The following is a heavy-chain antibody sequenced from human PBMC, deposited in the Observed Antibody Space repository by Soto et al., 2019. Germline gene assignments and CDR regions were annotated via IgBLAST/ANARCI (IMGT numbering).Heavy chain of an antibody. Sequence: QVHLQESGPRLVQSSGTLSLTCGVSGAPISTGNWWTWVRQPPGKGLEWIGEIYHGGNTNYRPSLKSRVTISVDKSKNQFSLRLSSVTAVDTAVYYCARHSSYYYDSSAYYDSWGQGTLVTVSS. CDR1: GAPISTGNW. CDR2: IYHGGNT. CDR3: ARHSSYYYDSSAYYDS. J-gene: IGHJ5*01. D-gene: IGHD3-22*01. V-gene: IGHV4-4*02.